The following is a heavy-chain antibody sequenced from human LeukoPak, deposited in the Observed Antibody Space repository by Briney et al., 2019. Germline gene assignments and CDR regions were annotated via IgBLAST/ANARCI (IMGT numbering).Heavy chain of an antibody. V-gene: IGHV3-48*03. J-gene: IGHJ4*02. Sequence: GGSLRLSCEASGFSIKICEINWVRQAPGKALEWVSYISSRGTTMYYADSVKGRFTVSRDNAENSVYLQMNSVKAEDTAVYYCARENVNGYHSFDFWGQGTLVAVSS. D-gene: IGHD5-12*01. CDR3: ARENVNGYHSFDF. CDR1: GFSIKICE. CDR2: ISSRGTTM.